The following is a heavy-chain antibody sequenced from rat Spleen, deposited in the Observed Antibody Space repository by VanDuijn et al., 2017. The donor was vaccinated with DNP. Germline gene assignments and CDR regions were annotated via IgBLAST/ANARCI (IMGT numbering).Heavy chain of an antibody. Sequence: EVQLVESGGGLVQPGNSLKLSCAASGFTFSDYAMTWVRQSPRKGLEWLATIIFDGSSSFYRDSVKGRFTISRNNARSTLYLQMDSLRSEDTATYYCATQHSANYYEAPYAMDVWGQGTSVTVSS. V-gene: IGHV5S10*01. J-gene: IGHJ4*01. D-gene: IGHD1-12*01. CDR3: ATQHSANYYEAPYAMDV. CDR1: GFTFSDYA. CDR2: IIFDGSSS.